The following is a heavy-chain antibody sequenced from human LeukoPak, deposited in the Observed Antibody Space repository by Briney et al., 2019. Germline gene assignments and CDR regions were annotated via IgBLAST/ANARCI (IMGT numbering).Heavy chain of an antibody. V-gene: IGHV3-48*02. Sequence: GGSLRLSCAASGFSFSFCGMNWVRQAPGQGLEWVSYIDPTGRSVYYADSVKGRFTVSRDNANHSVFLQMNSLRDDDTAVYFCARKLALWGQGTLVTVSS. CDR1: GFSFSFCG. CDR2: IDPTGRSV. CDR3: ARKLAL. J-gene: IGHJ4*02.